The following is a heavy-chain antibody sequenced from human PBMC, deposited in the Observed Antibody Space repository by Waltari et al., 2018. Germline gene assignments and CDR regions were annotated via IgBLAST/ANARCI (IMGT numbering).Heavy chain of an antibody. J-gene: IGHJ4*02. CDR2: VHRSGRH. CDR1: GDSMSTTDG. Sequence: QLKLQESGPGLVKPSGTLSLPCGVSGDSMSTTDGWSWVRQPPGKGLEWIGQVHRSGRHNYSPSFASRVTMSLDTPNNHFSLKLTSATAADTAIYYCARDRGRGLYLDSWGPGILVTVSP. CDR3: ARDRGRGLYLDS. V-gene: IGHV4-4*02. D-gene: IGHD2-15*01.